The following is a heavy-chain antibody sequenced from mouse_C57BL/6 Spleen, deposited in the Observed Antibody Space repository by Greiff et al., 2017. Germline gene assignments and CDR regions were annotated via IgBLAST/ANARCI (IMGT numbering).Heavy chain of an antibody. Sequence: QVQLQQSGAELVKPGASVKLSCKASGYTFTSYWMQWVKQRPGQGLEWIGEIDPSDSYTNYNQKFKGKATLTVDTSSSTAYMQLSSLTSEDSAVYYCASALYDYNYWGQGTTLTVSS. D-gene: IGHD2-4*01. CDR2: IDPSDSYT. V-gene: IGHV1-50*01. CDR3: ASALYDYNY. J-gene: IGHJ2*01. CDR1: GYTFTSYW.